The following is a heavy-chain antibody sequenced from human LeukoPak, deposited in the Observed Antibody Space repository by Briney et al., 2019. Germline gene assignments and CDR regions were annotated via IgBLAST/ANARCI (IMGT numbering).Heavy chain of an antibody. V-gene: IGHV3-7*03. CDR1: AFTFSGYW. Sequence: PGGSLRLSCAASAFTFSGYWMSWVRQAPGKGLEWVANIKKDGSEKFYVESVKGRFTISRDNARNSLFLQMNSLRVEDTAIYFCARDGAARGSGSFGDWGQGTLVTVSS. D-gene: IGHD3-10*01. CDR2: IKKDGSEK. J-gene: IGHJ4*02. CDR3: ARDGAARGSGSFGD.